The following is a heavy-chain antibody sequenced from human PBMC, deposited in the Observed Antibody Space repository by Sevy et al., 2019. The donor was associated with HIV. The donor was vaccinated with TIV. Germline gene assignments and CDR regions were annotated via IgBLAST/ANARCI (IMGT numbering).Heavy chain of an antibody. CDR1: GYTFTSYD. J-gene: IGHJ6*02. Sequence: ASVKVSCKASGYTFTSYDINWVRQATGQGLEWMGWMNPNSGNTGYAQMFQGRVTMTRNTSISTAYMELSSLRSEDTAVYYCARVPGGWNQVSYYYYGMDVWGQGTTVTVSS. D-gene: IGHD1-1*01. CDR3: ARVPGGWNQVSYYYYGMDV. CDR2: MNPNSGNT. V-gene: IGHV1-8*01.